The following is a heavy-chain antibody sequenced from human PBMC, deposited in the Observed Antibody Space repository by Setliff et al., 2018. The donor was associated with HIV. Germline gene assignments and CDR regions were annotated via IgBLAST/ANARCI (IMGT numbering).Heavy chain of an antibody. J-gene: IGHJ6*03. CDR2: IYHSGST. D-gene: IGHD1-26*01. CDR1: GGSIDSFSYY. CDR3: ARQWAERVMDV. V-gene: IGHV4-39*01. Sequence: SETLSLTCAVSGGSIDSFSYYWGWIRQTPGKELEWIGNIYHSGSTNYNPSLKSRAAISVDRSKRHFFLKLRSVTAADTAVYYCARQWAERVMDVWGNGTTVTVSS.